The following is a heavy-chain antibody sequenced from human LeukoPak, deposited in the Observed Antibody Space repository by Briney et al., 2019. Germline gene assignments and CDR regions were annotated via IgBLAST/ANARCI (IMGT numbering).Heavy chain of an antibody. CDR1: GFTFSSYS. CDR2: ISSSSSYI. CDR3: ARDRREVLNYYYYYYMDV. V-gene: IGHV3-21*04. J-gene: IGHJ6*03. Sequence: GGSLRLSCAASGFTFSSYSMNWVRQAPGKGLEWVSSISSSSSYIYYTDSVKGRLTISRDNAKKSLYLQMNSLRAEDTAVYYCARDRREVLNYYYYYYMDVWGKGTTVTVSS.